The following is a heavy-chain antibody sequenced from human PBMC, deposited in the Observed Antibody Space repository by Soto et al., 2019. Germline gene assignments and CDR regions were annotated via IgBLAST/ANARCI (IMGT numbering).Heavy chain of an antibody. CDR3: ARDLNFWSGYYTPLKSYYYYMDV. D-gene: IGHD3-3*01. J-gene: IGHJ6*03. Sequence: GASVKVSCKAFGGTFSSYTISWVRQAPGQGLEWMGRIIPILGIANYAQKFQGRVTITADKSTSTAYMELSSLRSEDTAVYYCARDLNFWSGYYTPLKSYYYYMDVWGKGTTVTVSS. CDR2: IIPILGIA. CDR1: GGTFSSYT. V-gene: IGHV1-69*04.